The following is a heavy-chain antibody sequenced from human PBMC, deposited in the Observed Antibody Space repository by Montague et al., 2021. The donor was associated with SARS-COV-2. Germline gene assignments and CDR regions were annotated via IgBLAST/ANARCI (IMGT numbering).Heavy chain of an antibody. CDR2: TVYDGSTR. CDR1: GFTFRTYP. J-gene: IGHJ6*02. Sequence: SLRLSCAASGFTFRTYPMHWVRQAPGKGLEWVSVTVYDGSTRYYADSVKGRFTISRDNAKNTLYLEMNSLRPDDTAVHYCARDECATGTPGGLDVWGHGTTVTVSS. V-gene: IGHV3-30-3*01. CDR3: ARDECATGTPGGLDV. D-gene: IGHD1-1*01.